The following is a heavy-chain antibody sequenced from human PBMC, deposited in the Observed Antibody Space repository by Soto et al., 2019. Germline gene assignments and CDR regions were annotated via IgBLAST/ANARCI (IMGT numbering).Heavy chain of an antibody. CDR3: ARESGSPVTYHYSYGMDV. Sequence: EVQLVETGGGLIQPGGSLRLSCVASGFSVTSNYMTWVRQAPGKGPEWVSVMYSNGHTYYADSVEGRLTISRDRSSNTLYLHMTSLRREDTAVYYCARESGSPVTYHYSYGMDVWGQGTTVTVSS. CDR1: GFSVTSNY. D-gene: IGHD4-17*01. J-gene: IGHJ6*02. V-gene: IGHV3-53*05. CDR2: MYSNGHT.